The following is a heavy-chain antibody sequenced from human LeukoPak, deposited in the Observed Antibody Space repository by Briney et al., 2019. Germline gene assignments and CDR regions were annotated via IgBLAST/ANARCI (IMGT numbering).Heavy chain of an antibody. V-gene: IGHV1-69*13. CDR3: ARGEDWKAPDY. CDR2: IIPIFGTA. Sequence: SVKVSCKVSGYTLTELSMHWVRQAPGKGLEWMGGIIPIFGTANYAQKFQGRVTITADESTSTAYMELSSLRSEDTAVYYCARGEDWKAPDYWGQGTLVTVSS. D-gene: IGHD1-1*01. J-gene: IGHJ4*02. CDR1: GYTLTELS.